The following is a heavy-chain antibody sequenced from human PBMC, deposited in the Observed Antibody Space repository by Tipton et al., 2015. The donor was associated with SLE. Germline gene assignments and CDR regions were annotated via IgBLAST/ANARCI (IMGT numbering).Heavy chain of an antibody. CDR1: GFTFSSYS. D-gene: IGHD7-27*01. Sequence: SLRLSCAASGFTFSSYSMNWVRQAPGKGLEWVSSISSSSSYIYYADSVKGRFTISRDNAKNSLYLQMNSLRAEDTAVYYCARDRLGKVDAFDIWGQGTMVTVSS. J-gene: IGHJ3*02. CDR2: ISSSSSYI. V-gene: IGHV3-21*01. CDR3: ARDRLGKVDAFDI.